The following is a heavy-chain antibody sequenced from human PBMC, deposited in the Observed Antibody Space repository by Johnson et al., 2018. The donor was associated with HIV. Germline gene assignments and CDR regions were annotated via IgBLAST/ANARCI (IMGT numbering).Heavy chain of an antibody. J-gene: IGHJ3*02. Sequence: QEQLVESGGGVVQPGRSLRLSCAASGFTFSSYAMHWVRQAPGKGLEWVAVISYDGSNKYYADSVKGRFTISRDNSKNTLYLQMNSLRAEDTAVYYCAKGGQQLADAFDIWGQGTLVTGSS. D-gene: IGHD6-13*01. CDR3: AKGGQQLADAFDI. CDR2: ISYDGSNK. V-gene: IGHV3-30*04. CDR1: GFTFSSYA.